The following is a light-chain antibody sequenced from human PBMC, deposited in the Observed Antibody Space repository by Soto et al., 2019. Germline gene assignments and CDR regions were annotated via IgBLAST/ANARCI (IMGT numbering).Light chain of an antibody. CDR1: QGIDNH. Sequence: DIQVTQSPSSLSASVGDRVTITCRASQGIDNHLAWYQQKPGKAPKLLIYGASTLPSGVPSRFSGSGSGTDFTLTISSLQPEDVASYYCQKYNSAPLTFGPGTKVDI. CDR2: GAS. V-gene: IGKV1-27*01. CDR3: QKYNSAPLT. J-gene: IGKJ3*01.